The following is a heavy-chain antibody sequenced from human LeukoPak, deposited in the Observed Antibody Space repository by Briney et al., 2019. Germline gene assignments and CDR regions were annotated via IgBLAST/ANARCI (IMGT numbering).Heavy chain of an antibody. CDR2: ISGGGDTT. D-gene: IGHD2-21*02. V-gene: IGHV3-23*01. Sequence: GGSLRLSCAASGFNFANHAMSWVRQTPGKGLEWVSAISGGGDTTYYADSVAGRFTISRDNSKDTLFLQMHSLRPGDTAVYYCVREDTPATANYWGQGTLVTISS. CDR1: GFNFANHA. CDR3: VREDTPATANY. J-gene: IGHJ4*02.